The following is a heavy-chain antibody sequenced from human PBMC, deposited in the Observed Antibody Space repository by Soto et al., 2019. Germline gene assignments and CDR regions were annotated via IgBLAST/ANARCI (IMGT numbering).Heavy chain of an antibody. CDR3: AGSFKYGSGTFDAFDI. J-gene: IGHJ3*02. CDR1: GGTFSSYA. CDR2: IIPIFGTT. Sequence: QVQLVQSGTEVKKPGSSLKVSCKASGGTFSSYAISWVRQAPGQGLEWMGGIIPIFGTTNYAEKFRGRVSITADESTSTASVELSSLRSEDTAVYYCAGSFKYGSGTFDAFDIWGQGTMVTVSS. V-gene: IGHV1-69*01. D-gene: IGHD3-10*01.